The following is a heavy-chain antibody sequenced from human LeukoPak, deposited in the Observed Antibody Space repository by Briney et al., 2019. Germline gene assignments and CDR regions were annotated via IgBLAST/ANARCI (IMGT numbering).Heavy chain of an antibody. Sequence: SETLSLTCTVSGGSISSYYWSWIRQPPGKGLEWIGYFYYSGSTNYNPSLKSRVTISVDTSKNQFSLKLSSVTAADTAVHYCASAGYSADAFDIWGQGTMVTVPS. V-gene: IGHV4-59*08. J-gene: IGHJ3*02. CDR3: ASAGYSADAFDI. CDR2: FYYSGST. D-gene: IGHD6-13*01. CDR1: GGSISSYY.